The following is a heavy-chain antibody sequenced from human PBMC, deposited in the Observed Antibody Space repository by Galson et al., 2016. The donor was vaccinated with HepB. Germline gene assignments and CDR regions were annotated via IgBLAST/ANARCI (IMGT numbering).Heavy chain of an antibody. CDR1: GGTFTTYP. V-gene: IGHV1-69*02. J-gene: IGHJ3*02. Sequence: SVKVSCKASGGTFTTYPITWVRQAPGQGPECLGRIIPLLGIPKYAQKFQGRLTITADKSTSTTYMVLTSLRSEDTAVYYCAKPSSGWANDAFDIWGQGTMVTVSS. CDR3: AKPSSGWANDAFDI. D-gene: IGHD6-19*01. CDR2: IIPLLGIP.